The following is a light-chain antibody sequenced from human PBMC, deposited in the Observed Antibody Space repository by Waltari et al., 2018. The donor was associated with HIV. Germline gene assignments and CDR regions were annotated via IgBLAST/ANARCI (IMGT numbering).Light chain of an antibody. CDR1: SSDVGSYNL. Sequence: QSALTQPASVSGSPGQSITISCTGTSSDVGSYNLVSWYQQPPGNAPKLMIYEVTKRPPGVSNRCSGSKSGNTASLTMSGIQAEDEAEYHCCSYAHSSTFVVGGGTKLTVL. J-gene: IGLJ3*02. V-gene: IGLV2-23*02. CDR3: CSYAHSSTFV. CDR2: EVT.